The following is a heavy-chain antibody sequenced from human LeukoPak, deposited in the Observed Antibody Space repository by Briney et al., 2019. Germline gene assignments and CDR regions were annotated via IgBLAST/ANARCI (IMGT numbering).Heavy chain of an antibody. J-gene: IGHJ4*02. V-gene: IGHV3-30*02. CDR2: IRYDGSNK. Sequence: PGGSLRLSCAASGFTFSNYDMNWVRQAPGKGLEWVAFIRYDGSNKYYADSVKGRFTISRDNSKNTLYLQMNSLKAEDTAVYYCAKDMRWPQLTATYYFDYWGQGTLVTVSS. D-gene: IGHD5-24*01. CDR3: AKDMRWPQLTATYYFDY. CDR1: GFTFSNYD.